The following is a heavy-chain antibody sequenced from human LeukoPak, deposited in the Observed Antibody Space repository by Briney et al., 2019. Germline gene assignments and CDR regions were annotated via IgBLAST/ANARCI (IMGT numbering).Heavy chain of an antibody. CDR2: IYYRGTP. J-gene: IGHJ4*02. V-gene: IGHV4-59*03. CDR3: AAESERWLLRS. CDR1: GGSISSYY. D-gene: IGHD6-19*01. Sequence: SETLSLTCTVSGGSISSYYWCWIRQHPGKGLEWVGQIYYRGTPNYNPSLKSRVTISIDTSKNQFSLKLNSVTAADTAVYYCAAESERWLLRSWGQGTLVTVSS.